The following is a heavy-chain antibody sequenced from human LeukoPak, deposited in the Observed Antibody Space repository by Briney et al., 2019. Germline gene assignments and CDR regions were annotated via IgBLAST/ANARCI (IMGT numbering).Heavy chain of an antibody. D-gene: IGHD2-15*01. J-gene: IGHJ4*02. CDR3: ARTSISSSYSKWAY. CDR1: GYSISSGYY. CDR2: IYHSGST. V-gene: IGHV4-38-2*02. Sequence: SETLSLTCTVSGYSISSGYYWGWIRQPPGKGLDWIGSIYHSGSTYYNPSLKSRVTISVDTSKNQFSLKLSSVTAADTAVYYCARTSISSSYSKWAYWGQGTLVTVSS.